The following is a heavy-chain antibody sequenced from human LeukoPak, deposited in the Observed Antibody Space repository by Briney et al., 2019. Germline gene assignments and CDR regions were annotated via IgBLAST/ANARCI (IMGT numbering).Heavy chain of an antibody. CDR1: GGSISSSNYY. V-gene: IGHV4-39*01. Sequence: SETLSLTCSVSGGSISSSNYYWGWIRQPPGKGLEWIGSIYYSGSTYYNPSLKSRVTISVDTSKNQFSLKLTSVTAAGTAVYYCARHGGVAYIVIVPAVGGNWFDPWGQGTQVTVSS. J-gene: IGHJ5*02. CDR3: ARHGGVAYIVIVPAVGGNWFDP. CDR2: IYYSGST. D-gene: IGHD2-2*01.